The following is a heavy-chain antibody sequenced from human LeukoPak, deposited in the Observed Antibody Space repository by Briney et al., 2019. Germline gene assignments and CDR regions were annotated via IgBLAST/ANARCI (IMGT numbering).Heavy chain of an antibody. J-gene: IGHJ3*02. CDR2: IYYSGST. CDR3: AGDSPHSYGYDDAFDI. V-gene: IGHV4-31*03. Sequence: SQTLSLTCTVSGGSISSGGYYWSWIRQHPGKGLEWIGYIYYSGSTYYNPSLKSRVTISVDTSKNQFSLKLSSVTAADTAVYYCAGDSPHSYGYDDAFDIWGQGTMVTVSS. D-gene: IGHD5-18*01. CDR1: GGSISSGGYY.